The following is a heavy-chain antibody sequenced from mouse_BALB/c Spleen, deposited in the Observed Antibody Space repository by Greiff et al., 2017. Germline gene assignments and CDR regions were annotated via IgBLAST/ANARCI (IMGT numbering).Heavy chain of an antibody. Sequence: EVNVVESGGGLVKPGGSLKLSCAASGFTFSSYTMSWVRQTPEKRLEWVATISSGGSYTYYPDSVKGRFTISRDNAKNTLYLQMSSLKSEDTAMYYCTSDYYYGSRAWFATGAKGLWSLSLQ. J-gene: IGHJ3*01. CDR3: TSDYYYGSRAWFAT. CDR2: ISSGGSYT. D-gene: IGHD1-1*01. CDR1: GFTFSSYT. V-gene: IGHV5-6-4*01.